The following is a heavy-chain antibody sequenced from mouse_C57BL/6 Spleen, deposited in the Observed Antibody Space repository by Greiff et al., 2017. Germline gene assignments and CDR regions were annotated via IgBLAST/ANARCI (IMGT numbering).Heavy chain of an antibody. CDR2: IWSDGST. J-gene: IGHJ3*01. CDR3: ARHEGYGNYVRAWFAY. V-gene: IGHV2-6-1*01. D-gene: IGHD2-1*01. Sequence: VQLQQSGPGLVAPSQSLSITCTVSGFSFTSYGVHWVRQPPGKGLEWLVVIWSDGSTTYNSALKSRLSISKDNSKSQVFLKMNSLQTDDTAMYYCARHEGYGNYVRAWFAYWGQGTLVTVSA. CDR1: GFSFTSYG.